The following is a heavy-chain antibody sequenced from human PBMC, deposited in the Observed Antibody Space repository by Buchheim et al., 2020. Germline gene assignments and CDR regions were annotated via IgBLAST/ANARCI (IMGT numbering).Heavy chain of an antibody. CDR2: INAGNGDT. J-gene: IGHJ4*02. D-gene: IGHD3-3*01. CDR3: ARGGTGESGYCDY. V-gene: IGHV1-3*01. Sequence: QVQVVQSGAEVEKPGASLKVSCKASGYTFTTYAIHWVRQAPGQGLEWMGWINAGNGDTKYSQKFQGRVTITRDASASTAYVELSSLRSKDTAVYYCARGGTGESGYCDYWGQGTL. CDR1: GYTFTTYA.